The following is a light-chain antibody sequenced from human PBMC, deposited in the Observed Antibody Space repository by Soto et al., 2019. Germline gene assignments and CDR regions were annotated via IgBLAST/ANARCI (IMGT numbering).Light chain of an antibody. CDR1: QSISSW. V-gene: IGKV1-5*01. CDR3: QQYNSYST. CDR2: DAS. Sequence: DIQMTQSPSTLSPSVGERVTITCRASQSISSWLAWYQQKPGKAPKLLIYDASSLESGVPSRFSGSGSGTEFTLTISSLQPDDFPAYYCQQYNSYSTFGQGTKLEIK. J-gene: IGKJ2*01.